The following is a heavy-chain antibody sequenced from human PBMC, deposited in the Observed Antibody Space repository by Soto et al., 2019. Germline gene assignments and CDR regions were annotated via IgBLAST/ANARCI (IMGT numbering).Heavy chain of an antibody. CDR1: GFTVSSNY. CDR3: ARGGGPPPLED. Sequence: EVQLVESGGGLVQPGGSLRLSCAASGFTVSSNYMSWVRQAPGKGLEWVSVIYSGGNTYYADSVKGRFTISRDNSKKTRYLQMNSLRGEDTAVYYCARGGGPPPLEDGGQGTLVTVSS. J-gene: IGHJ4*02. V-gene: IGHV3-66*01. D-gene: IGHD1-1*01. CDR2: IYSGGNT.